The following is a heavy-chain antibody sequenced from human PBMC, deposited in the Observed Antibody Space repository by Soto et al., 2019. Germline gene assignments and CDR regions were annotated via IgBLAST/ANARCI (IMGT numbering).Heavy chain of an antibody. CDR3: ARREGYCNGGTCYFDY. CDR1: GFTFSTYW. D-gene: IGHD2-15*01. V-gene: IGHV3-74*01. J-gene: IGHJ4*02. Sequence: GGSLRLSCAASGFTFSTYWMHWVRQAPGKGLVWVSRINSDGSSTYYADSVKGRFTVSRDNAKNTLFLQMNSLRADDTAVYYCARREGYCNGGTCYFDYWGQGTLVTVSS. CDR2: INSDGSST.